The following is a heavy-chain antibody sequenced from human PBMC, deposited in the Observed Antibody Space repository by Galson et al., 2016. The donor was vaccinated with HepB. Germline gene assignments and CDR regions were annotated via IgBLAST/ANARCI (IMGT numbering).Heavy chain of an antibody. V-gene: IGHV3-23*01. Sequence: LRLSCAASGFTFSSHAMSWVRQAPGKGLEWVSGISGSGGSTYYADSVKGRFTISRDNSKNTLYVQMDSLRAEDTAVYYCAKGYGLFDYWGQGTLVTVSS. CDR1: GFTFSSHA. CDR2: ISGSGGST. J-gene: IGHJ4*02. D-gene: IGHD1-14*01. CDR3: AKGYGLFDY.